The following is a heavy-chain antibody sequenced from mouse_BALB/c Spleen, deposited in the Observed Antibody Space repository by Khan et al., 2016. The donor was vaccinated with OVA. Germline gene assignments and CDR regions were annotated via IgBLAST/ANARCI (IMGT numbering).Heavy chain of an antibody. J-gene: IGHJ4*01. Sequence: EVELVESGGGLVKPGGSRKVSCAVSGFTLSRYAMSWVRQTPEKRLEWVATISSGGTYTYYPDSVKGRFTISRDNAENTLYLQMSSLRSEDTAMYYCARSDGYYGRGAMDYWGQGTSVTVSS. V-gene: IGHV5-9-3*01. D-gene: IGHD2-3*01. CDR1: GFTLSRYA. CDR3: ARSDGYYGRGAMDY. CDR2: ISSGGTYT.